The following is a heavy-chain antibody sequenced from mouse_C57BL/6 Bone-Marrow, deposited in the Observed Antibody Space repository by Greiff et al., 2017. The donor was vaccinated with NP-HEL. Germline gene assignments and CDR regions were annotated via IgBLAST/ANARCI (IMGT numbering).Heavy chain of an antibody. CDR1: GYTFTDYE. CDR3: TRSLYYGNSLTAMDY. J-gene: IGHJ4*01. CDR2: IDPETGGT. D-gene: IGHD2-1*01. V-gene: IGHV1-15*01. Sequence: QVQLQQSGAELVRPGASVTLSCKASGYTFTDYEMHCVKQTPVHGLEWIGAIDPETGGTAYNQKFKGKAILTADKSSSTAYMELRSLTSEDSAVYYCTRSLYYGNSLTAMDYWGQGTSVTVSS.